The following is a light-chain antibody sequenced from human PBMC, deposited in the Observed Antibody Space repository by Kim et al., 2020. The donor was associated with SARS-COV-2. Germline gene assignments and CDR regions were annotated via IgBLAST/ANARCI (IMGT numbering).Light chain of an antibody. J-gene: IGKJ1*01. Sequence: PGERVTLYCRASQSVSSSYLTWYQQKPGQAPRLLIYGASTRATSIPARFSGSGSGTDFTLTISSLQPEDFAVYCPRAFGQGTKVDIK. CDR1: QSVSSSY. V-gene: IGKV3D-7*01. CDR2: GAS. CDR3: RA.